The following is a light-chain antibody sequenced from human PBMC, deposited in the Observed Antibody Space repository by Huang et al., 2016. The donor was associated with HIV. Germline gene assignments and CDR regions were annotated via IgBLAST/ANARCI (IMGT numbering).Light chain of an antibody. V-gene: IGKV3-15*01. J-gene: IGKJ2*01. CDR3: QQYNDWYT. Sequence: EIVLTQSPATLSVSPGERATLSCRASQSVSSNLAWFQQKPGQAPRLLLYGASTRATGTPARFSGTGSGTAFTLTISSLQSEDFAVYFCQQYNDWYTFGQGTKLEI. CDR2: GAS. CDR1: QSVSSN.